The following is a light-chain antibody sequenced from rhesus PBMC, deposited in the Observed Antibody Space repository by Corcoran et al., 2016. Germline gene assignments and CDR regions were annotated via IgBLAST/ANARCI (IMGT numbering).Light chain of an antibody. CDR1: SSDIGGYGY. CDR3: SSYAGGNTFV. Sequence: QAALTQPPSVSGSPGQSVTISCTGTSSDIGGYGYVSWFQQHPDRAPKLIIYDVTKRPSGVSDRFSASKSANTASLNSAGLQAEDESDYYCSSYAGGNTFVFGSGTKLTVL. V-gene: IGLV2-23*01. CDR2: DVT. J-gene: IGLJ6*01.